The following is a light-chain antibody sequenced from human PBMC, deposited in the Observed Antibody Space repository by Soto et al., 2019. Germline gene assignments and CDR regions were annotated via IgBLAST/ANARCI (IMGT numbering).Light chain of an antibody. V-gene: IGKV1-5*03. CDR2: KAT. J-gene: IGKJ2*01. CDR3: QRYNSHRYT. Sequence: DIQMTQSPSTLSASVGDRVTISCRASQSISSWLAWYQQKPGKAPKLLIYKATSLETGVPSRFSSSGSGAEFTITISRLHPDDVATYYHQRYNSHRYTFGQGTKLEIK. CDR1: QSISSW.